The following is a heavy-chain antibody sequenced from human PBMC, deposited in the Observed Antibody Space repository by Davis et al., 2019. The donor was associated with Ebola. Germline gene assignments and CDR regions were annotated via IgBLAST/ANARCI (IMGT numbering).Heavy chain of an antibody. CDR2: INHSGST. CDR3: ARVVNYDFWSGYVYYFDY. J-gene: IGHJ4*02. V-gene: IGHV4-34*01. CDR1: GGSFSGYY. D-gene: IGHD3-3*01. Sequence: SETLSLTCAVYGGSFSGYYWSWIRQPPGKGLEWIGEINHSGSTNYNPSLKSRVTISVDTSKNQFSLKLSSVTAADTAVYYCARVVNYDFWSGYVYYFDYWGQGTLVTVSS.